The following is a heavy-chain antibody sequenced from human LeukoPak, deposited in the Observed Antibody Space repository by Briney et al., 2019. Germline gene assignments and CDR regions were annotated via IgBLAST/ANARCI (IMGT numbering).Heavy chain of an antibody. V-gene: IGHV1-46*01. Sequence: GASVKVSCKASGYTFTSYYMHWVRQAPGQGVEGMGIINPSGGSTNYAQKFQGRVTMTRDPSTSTVYMELSSLRSEDTAVYYCARGILSGPPRLFDYWGQGTLVTVSS. J-gene: IGHJ4*02. CDR3: ARGILSGPPRLFDY. D-gene: IGHD2-15*01. CDR1: GYTFTSYY. CDR2: INPSGGST.